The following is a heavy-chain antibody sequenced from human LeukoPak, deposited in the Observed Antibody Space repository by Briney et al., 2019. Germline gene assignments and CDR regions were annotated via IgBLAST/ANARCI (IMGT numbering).Heavy chain of an antibody. D-gene: IGHD4-23*01. CDR1: GFTFSSYA. Sequence: PGGSLRLSCAASGFTFSSYAMHWVRQAPGKGLEWVAVISYDGSNKYYADSVKGRFTISRDNSKNTLYLQMNSLRAEDTAVYYCARGNPTVVTPDTWGQGTMVTVSS. V-gene: IGHV3-30-3*01. CDR3: ARGNPTVVTPDT. CDR2: ISYDGSNK. J-gene: IGHJ3*02.